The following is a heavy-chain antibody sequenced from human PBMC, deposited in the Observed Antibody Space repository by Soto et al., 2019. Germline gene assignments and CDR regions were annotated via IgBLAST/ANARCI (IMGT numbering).Heavy chain of an antibody. CDR1: GGTFSSYA. D-gene: IGHD5-18*01. Sequence: QVQLVQSGAEVRQPASSVKVSCKTSGGTFSSYAISWVRQAPGQGLVWMGGIVPIVDTSTYAQKFHGRVTITADESTSTVYMELSSLRSDDTAVYYCVRVVAIPGYPDNWGQGTLVTVSS. CDR2: IVPIVDTS. J-gene: IGHJ4*02. V-gene: IGHV1-69*12. CDR3: VRVVAIPGYPDN.